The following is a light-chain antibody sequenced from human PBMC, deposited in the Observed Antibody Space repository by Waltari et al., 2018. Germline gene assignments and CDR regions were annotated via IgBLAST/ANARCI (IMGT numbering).Light chain of an antibody. CDR2: GAS. V-gene: IGKV3-20*01. Sequence: EIVLTQSPGTLSLSPGERATLSCRAIQTVSSSYLAWYQQKPGQAPRLLIYGASNRATGIPDRFSGSGSGTDFTLTISRLEPEDFATYYCQQYYNYPRTFGQGTKVEIK. CDR1: QTVSSSY. CDR3: QQYYNYPRT. J-gene: IGKJ1*01.